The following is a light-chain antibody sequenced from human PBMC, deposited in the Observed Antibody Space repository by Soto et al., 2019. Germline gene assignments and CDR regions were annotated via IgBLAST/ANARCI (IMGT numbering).Light chain of an antibody. Sequence: QSVLTQPPSPSGSPGQSVTISCAGTSGDVGRYNLVSWYQQHPGKAPKLLIHEVYKRPSGVPDRFTGSKSGNTASLTVSGLQGEDEADYYCSSFAGSNILFGTGTKVTVL. J-gene: IGLJ1*01. CDR2: EVY. CDR3: SSFAGSNIL. V-gene: IGLV2-8*01. CDR1: SGDVGRYNL.